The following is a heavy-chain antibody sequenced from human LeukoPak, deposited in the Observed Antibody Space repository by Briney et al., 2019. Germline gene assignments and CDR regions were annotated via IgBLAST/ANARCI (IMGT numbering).Heavy chain of an antibody. V-gene: IGHV4-4*02. CDR2: IYHNGNT. D-gene: IGHD2-21*02. Sequence: PSGTLSLTCAVSGGSISSSNWWSWVRQPPGKGLEWIGEIYHNGNTKYNPSLKSRVTISVDKSKTQLSLKLNSVTAADTAVYYCARGHCGGDCYPQYWGQGTLVTVSS. J-gene: IGHJ1*01. CDR3: ARGHCGGDCYPQY. CDR1: GGSISSSNW.